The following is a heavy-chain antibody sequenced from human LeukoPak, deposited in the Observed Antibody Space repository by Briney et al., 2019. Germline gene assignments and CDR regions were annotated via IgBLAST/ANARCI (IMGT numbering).Heavy chain of an antibody. CDR2: IIPIFGTA. CDR3: ASQTDYSGYHFYYYYMDV. CDR1: GGTFSSYA. D-gene: IGHD5-12*01. J-gene: IGHJ6*03. V-gene: IGHV1-69*05. Sequence: SVKVSCKASGGTFSSYAISWVQQAPGQGLEWMGGIIPIFGTANYAQKFQGRVTITTDESTSTAYMELSSLRSEDTAVYYCASQTDYSGYHFYYYYMDVWGKGTTVTVSS.